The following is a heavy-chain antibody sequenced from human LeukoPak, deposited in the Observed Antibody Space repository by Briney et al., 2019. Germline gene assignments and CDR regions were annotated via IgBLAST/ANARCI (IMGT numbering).Heavy chain of an antibody. J-gene: IGHJ4*02. Sequence: GGSLRLSCAASGFTFSRYWMHWVRQAPGKGLVWVSRINTDGRTITYADSVKGRFTISRDNAKNTLYLQMNSLRAEDTAVYYCAKRNQQQLVQYYFDYWGQGTLVTVSS. D-gene: IGHD6-13*01. CDR1: GFTFSRYW. V-gene: IGHV3-74*01. CDR2: INTDGRTI. CDR3: AKRNQQQLVQYYFDY.